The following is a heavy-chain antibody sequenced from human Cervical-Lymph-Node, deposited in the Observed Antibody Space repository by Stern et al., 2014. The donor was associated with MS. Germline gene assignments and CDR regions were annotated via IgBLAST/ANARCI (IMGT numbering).Heavy chain of an antibody. Sequence: QVQLVQSGAEVKKLGASVKAPCKASGYTFTSHGISWGRQAPGQGLEWMGWISAYNGNTNYAQKIQGRVTINTDKYPSTGYTELRSLRSDDTALYYCARDTHYNDAFDIWGQGTMVTVSS. CDR1: GYTFTSHG. CDR2: ISAYNGNT. V-gene: IGHV1-18*04. J-gene: IGHJ3*02. CDR3: ARDTHYNDAFDI. D-gene: IGHD1-1*01.